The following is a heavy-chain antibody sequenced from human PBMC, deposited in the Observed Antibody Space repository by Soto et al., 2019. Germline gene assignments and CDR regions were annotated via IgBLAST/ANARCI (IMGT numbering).Heavy chain of an antibody. CDR1: GFTFSNYA. CDR3: ARDPLAGSQGGYCDR. J-gene: IGHJ2*01. D-gene: IGHD6-19*01. CDR2: ISYDGSNK. Sequence: QVQLVESGGGVVQPGRSLRLSCAASGFTFSNYAMHWVRQAPGKGLEWVAVISYDGSNKYYADSVKGRFSISRDNSKNTMYLQMNSLRPENTAVYYCARDPLAGSQGGYCDRWGRGTLVTVS. V-gene: IGHV3-30-3*01.